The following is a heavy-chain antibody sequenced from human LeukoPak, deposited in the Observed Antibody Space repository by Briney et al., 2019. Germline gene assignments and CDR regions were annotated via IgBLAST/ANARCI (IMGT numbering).Heavy chain of an antibody. CDR3: ASKMGSPYYFDY. CDR2: IYYSGST. J-gene: IGHJ4*02. D-gene: IGHD2-8*01. V-gene: IGHV4-39*07. Sequence: PSETLSLTCTVSGGSISSSSYYWGWIRQPPGKGLEWIGSIYYSGSTYYNPSLKSRVTISVDTSKNQFSLKLSSVTAADTAVYYCASKMGSPYYFDYWGQGTLVTVSS. CDR1: GGSISSSSYY.